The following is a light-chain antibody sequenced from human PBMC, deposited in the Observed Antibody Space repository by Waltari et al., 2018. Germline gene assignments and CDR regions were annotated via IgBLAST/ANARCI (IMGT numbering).Light chain of an antibody. CDR2: AAS. CDR1: ENIGSY. CDR3: QHSFETPYS. V-gene: IGKV1-39*01. J-gene: IGKJ2*03. Sequence: DIHMTQSPPSLSASIGDRVTITCRASENIGSYLNWYQQKSGEVPRLLIYAASNLQSGVPPRFSGSRSGTDFTFTISSLQPEDCAVYYCQHSFETPYSFGQGTKVEIK.